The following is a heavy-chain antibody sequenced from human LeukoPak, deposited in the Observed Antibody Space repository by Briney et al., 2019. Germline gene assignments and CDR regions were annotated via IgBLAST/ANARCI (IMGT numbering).Heavy chain of an antibody. CDR2: ISAYNGNT. CDR1: GYTFTSYG. D-gene: IGHD6-13*01. J-gene: IGHJ1*01. Sequence: ASVKVSCKASGYTFTSYGISWVRQAPGQGLEWMGWISAYNGNTNYAQKLQGRVTMTTDTSTSTAYMELRSLRSDDTAVYYCASRSPLAAGGVFQHWGQGTLVTVSS. CDR3: ASRSPLAAGGVFQH. V-gene: IGHV1-18*01.